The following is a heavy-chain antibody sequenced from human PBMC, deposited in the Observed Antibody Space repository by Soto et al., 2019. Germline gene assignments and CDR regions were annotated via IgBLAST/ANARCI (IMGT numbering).Heavy chain of an antibody. CDR3: AGGAGYYGMDV. V-gene: IGHV1-18*01. CDR2: MSTYNGNT. CDR1: GYTFTSYG. Sequence: QVQLVLSGAEVKKPGASVKVSCKASGYTFTSYGTSWVRQAPEQGREWMGWMSTYNGNTNYAQKHQGRVTMTTETATSTAYMEPRSRRSADTAVYYYAGGAGYYGMDVWGHGTKVTVA. J-gene: IGHJ6*02.